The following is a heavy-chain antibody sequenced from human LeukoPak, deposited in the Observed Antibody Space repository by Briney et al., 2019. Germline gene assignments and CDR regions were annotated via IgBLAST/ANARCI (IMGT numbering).Heavy chain of an antibody. V-gene: IGHV2-70*11. J-gene: IGHJ4*02. D-gene: IGHD3-3*01. CDR1: GFSLSTSGMC. CDR2: IDWDDDK. Sequence: SGATLVNPTQTLTLTCTFSGFSLSTSGMCVSWIRQPPGKALEWLARIDWDDDKYYSTSLKTRLTISKDTSKNQVVLTMTNMDPVHTATYYCARLTYYDFWCGYQTFDYWGQGTLVTVSS. CDR3: ARLTYYDFWCGYQTFDY.